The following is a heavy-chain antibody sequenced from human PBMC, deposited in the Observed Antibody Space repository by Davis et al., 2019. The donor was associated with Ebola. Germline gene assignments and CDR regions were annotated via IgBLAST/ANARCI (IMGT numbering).Heavy chain of an antibody. V-gene: IGHV3-21*04. CDR2: ISSDSDYI. CDR1: GFTFSTYS. J-gene: IGHJ6*04. D-gene: IGHD1-1*01. CDR3: ARVPHTTGMDV. Sequence: GGSLRLSCAASGFTFSTYSMSWVRQAPGKGLEWVSSISSDSDYIYYADSAKGRFTISRDNAKNSLYLQMNSLRAEDTAVYYCARVPHTTGMDVWGKGTTVTVSS.